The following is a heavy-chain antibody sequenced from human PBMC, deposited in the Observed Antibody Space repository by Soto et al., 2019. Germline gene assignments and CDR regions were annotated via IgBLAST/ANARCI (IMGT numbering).Heavy chain of an antibody. CDR2: IYWDDDK. D-gene: IGHD3-10*01. V-gene: IGHV2-5*02. CDR1: GFSLSTSGVG. J-gene: IGHJ4*02. Sequence: QITLKESGPTLVKPRQTLTLTCTFSGFSLSTSGVGVGWIRQPPGKALEWLALIYWDDDKRYSPSLKSRLTITKDTSKNQVVLTMTNMDPVDTATYYCAHDSYYYGSGSYTGWGQGTLVTVSS. CDR3: AHDSYYYGSGSYTG.